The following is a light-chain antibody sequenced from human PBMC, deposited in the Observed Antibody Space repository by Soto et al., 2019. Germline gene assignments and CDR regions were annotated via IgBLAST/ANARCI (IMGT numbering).Light chain of an antibody. Sequence: EIVMTQSPATLSVSPGERATLSCRASQSVSGNLAWYQQKPGQAPRLLIYAASTRATGIPARFSGSGSGTEFTLIISSLQSEDFAVYYCQQYNSYPWTFGQGTKVEIK. CDR1: QSVSGN. J-gene: IGKJ1*01. CDR2: AAS. V-gene: IGKV3-15*01. CDR3: QQYNSYPWT.